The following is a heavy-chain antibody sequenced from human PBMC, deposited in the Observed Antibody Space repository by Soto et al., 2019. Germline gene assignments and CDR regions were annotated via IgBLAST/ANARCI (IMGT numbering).Heavy chain of an antibody. D-gene: IGHD6-19*01. V-gene: IGHV1-69*01. J-gene: IGHJ6*02. Sequence: QVQLVQSGAAVTKPGSSGRVSCKSSGGTFSTYAISWVRQAPGQGLEWMGGIIPIFGPAKYAQKFRGRVNITADESTSTAYMELSSMRSEDTAVYYCARGIRGAYTTIAVHLYYGMDVWGQGTTVTVSS. CDR3: ARGIRGAYTTIAVHLYYGMDV. CDR1: GGTFSTYA. CDR2: IIPIFGPA.